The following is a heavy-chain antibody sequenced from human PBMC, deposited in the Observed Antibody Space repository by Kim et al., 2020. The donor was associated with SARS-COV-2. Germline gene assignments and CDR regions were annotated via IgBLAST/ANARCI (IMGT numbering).Heavy chain of an antibody. CDR1: GYTFTSYG. J-gene: IGHJ4*02. D-gene: IGHD3-10*01. Sequence: ASVKVSCKASGYTFTSYGISWVRQAPGQGLEWMGWISAYNGNTNYAQKLQGRVTMTTDTSTSTAYMELRSLRSDDTAVYYCARGVLLWFGELLSLDYWGQGTLVTVSS. V-gene: IGHV1-18*01. CDR3: ARGVLLWFGELLSLDY. CDR2: ISAYNGNT.